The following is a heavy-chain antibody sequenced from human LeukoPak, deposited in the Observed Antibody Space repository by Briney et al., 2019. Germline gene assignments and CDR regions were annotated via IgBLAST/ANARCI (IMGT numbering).Heavy chain of an antibody. CDR3: ARSPGPPLTNWFDP. J-gene: IGHJ5*02. CDR1: GGTFSSYV. V-gene: IGHV1-69*01. D-gene: IGHD3-10*01. CDR2: IIPIFGTP. Sequence: SVTVSCTASGGTFSSYVINWVRQAPGQGLEWMGGIIPIFGTPNYAQKFQGRVTITADESTSTTYMELSSLRSEDTAVYYCARSPGPPLTNWFDPWGQGTLVTVSS.